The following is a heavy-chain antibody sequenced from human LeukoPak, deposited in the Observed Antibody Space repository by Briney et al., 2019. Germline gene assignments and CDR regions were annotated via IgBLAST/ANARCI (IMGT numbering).Heavy chain of an antibody. CDR3: ARGQRGYSYGPAAFDI. CDR2: INHSGST. Sequence: SGTLSLTCAVYGGSFSGYYWSWIRQPPRKGLEWIGEINHSGSTNYNPSLKSRVTISVDTSKNQFSLKLSSVTAADTAVYYCARGQRGYSYGPAAFDIWGQGTMVTVSS. CDR1: GGSFSGYY. V-gene: IGHV4-34*01. J-gene: IGHJ3*02. D-gene: IGHD5-18*01.